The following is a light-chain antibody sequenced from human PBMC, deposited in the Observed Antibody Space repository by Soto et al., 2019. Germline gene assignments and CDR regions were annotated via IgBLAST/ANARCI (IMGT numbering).Light chain of an antibody. CDR3: QQDNKWPRT. J-gene: IGKJ1*01. V-gene: IGKV3-15*01. CDR1: HSVSSK. Sequence: EIRITQSPATLSVSPGERATLSCRASHSVSSKLAWYQQRPGQAPRLLIYGASTRATGIPARFSGSGSGTDFTLTISSLQSEDFAVYYCQQDNKWPRTFGQGTKVDI. CDR2: GAS.